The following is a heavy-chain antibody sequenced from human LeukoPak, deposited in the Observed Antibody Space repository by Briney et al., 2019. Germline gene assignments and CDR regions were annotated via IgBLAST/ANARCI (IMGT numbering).Heavy chain of an antibody. CDR3: ATHEYSSGWYMSAFDI. CDR1: GGSISSYY. Sequence: SETLSLTCTVSGGSISSYYWSWIRQPPGKGLEWIGYIYYSGSTNYNPSLKSRVTISVDTSKNQFSLKLSSVTAADTAVYYCATHEYSSGWYMSAFDIWGQGTMVTVSS. J-gene: IGHJ3*02. D-gene: IGHD6-19*01. V-gene: IGHV4-59*08. CDR2: IYYSGST.